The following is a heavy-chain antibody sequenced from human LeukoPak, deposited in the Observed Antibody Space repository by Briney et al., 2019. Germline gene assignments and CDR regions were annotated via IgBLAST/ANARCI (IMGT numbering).Heavy chain of an antibody. Sequence: SVKVSCKASGGTFSSYAISWVRQAPGQGLEWMGGIIPIFGTANYAQKFQGRVTITADESMSTAYMELSSLRSEDTAVYYCARGSTYYDILTGSLDYWGQGTLVTVSS. CDR2: IIPIFGTA. CDR1: GGTFSSYA. CDR3: ARGSTYYDILTGSLDY. J-gene: IGHJ4*02. V-gene: IGHV1-69*13. D-gene: IGHD3-9*01.